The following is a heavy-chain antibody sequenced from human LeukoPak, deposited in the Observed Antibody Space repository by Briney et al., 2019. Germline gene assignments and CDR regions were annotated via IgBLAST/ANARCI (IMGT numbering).Heavy chain of an antibody. Sequence: GGFLRLSCAASGFTFSSYGMHWVRQAPGKGLEWVAFIRYDGSNKYYADSVKGRFTISRDNSKNTLYLQMNSLRSDDTAVYYCARVSIAAAYDAFDIWGQGTMVTVSS. D-gene: IGHD6-13*01. CDR3: ARVSIAAAYDAFDI. CDR2: IRYDGSNK. V-gene: IGHV3-30*02. J-gene: IGHJ3*02. CDR1: GFTFSSYG.